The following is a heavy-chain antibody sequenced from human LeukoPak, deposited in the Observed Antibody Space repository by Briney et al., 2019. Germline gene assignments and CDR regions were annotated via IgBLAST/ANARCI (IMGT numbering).Heavy chain of an antibody. CDR1: GFTFDDYA. J-gene: IGHJ4*02. Sequence: GGSLRLSCAASGFTFDDYAMHWVRQAPGKGLEWVSGISWNSGSIGYADSVKGRFTISRDNAKNSLYLQMNSLRAEDTALYYCAKAGLRSSGSDVSYWGQGTLVTVSS. V-gene: IGHV3-9*01. CDR2: ISWNSGSI. CDR3: AKAGLRSSGSDVSY. D-gene: IGHD6-19*01.